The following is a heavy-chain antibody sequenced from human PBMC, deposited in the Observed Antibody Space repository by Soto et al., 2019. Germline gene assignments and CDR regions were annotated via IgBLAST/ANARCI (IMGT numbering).Heavy chain of an antibody. CDR2: INHSGST. Sequence: SETLSLTCAVYGGSLSGYYWSWIRQPPGKGLEWIGEINHSGSTNYNPSLKSRAIISVDTSKNQFSLKLTSVTAADTAVYYCARGREDQQLVFDYWGQETLVTVSS. V-gene: IGHV4-34*01. D-gene: IGHD6-13*01. CDR1: GGSLSGYY. CDR3: ARGREDQQLVFDY. J-gene: IGHJ4*02.